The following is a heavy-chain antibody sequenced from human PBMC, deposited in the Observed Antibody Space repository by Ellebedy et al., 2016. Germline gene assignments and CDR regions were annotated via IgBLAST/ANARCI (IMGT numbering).Heavy chain of an antibody. CDR2: INPNSGGT. D-gene: IGHD4-17*01. Sequence: ASVKVSCXASGYTFTGYYMHWVRQAPGQGLEWMGWINPNSGGTNYAQKFQGRVTMTRDTSISTAYMELSRLRSDDTAVYYCARPYGDYEYYFDYWGQGTLVTVSS. CDR3: ARPYGDYEYYFDY. J-gene: IGHJ4*02. CDR1: GYTFTGYY. V-gene: IGHV1-2*02.